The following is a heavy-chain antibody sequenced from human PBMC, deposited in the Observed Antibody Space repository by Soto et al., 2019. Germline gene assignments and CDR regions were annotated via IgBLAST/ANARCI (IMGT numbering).Heavy chain of an antibody. D-gene: IGHD5-12*01. CDR1: GGTFSSYT. Sequence: QVQLVQSGAEVKKPGSSVKVSCKASGGTFSSYTISWVRQAPGQGLEWMGRIIPILGIANYAQKFQGRVTITAEKSTSTAYMELSSLRSEDTAVYYCASQEYSGYDPLNDYWGQGTLVTVSS. CDR2: IIPILGIA. V-gene: IGHV1-69*02. J-gene: IGHJ4*02. CDR3: ASQEYSGYDPLNDY.